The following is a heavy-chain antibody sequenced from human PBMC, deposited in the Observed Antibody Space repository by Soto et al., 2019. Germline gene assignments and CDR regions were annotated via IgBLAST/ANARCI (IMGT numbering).Heavy chain of an antibody. CDR2: IYPGDSDT. J-gene: IGHJ6*02. CDR3: ARHGVVVVPAARKNYYYYGMDV. CDR1: GYSFTSYW. V-gene: IGHV5-51*01. Sequence: GESLKISCKGSGYSFTSYWIGWVRQMPGKGLEWMGIIYPGDSDTRYSPSFQGQVTISADKSISTAYLQWSSLKASDTAMYYCARHGVVVVPAARKNYYYYGMDVWGQGTTVTVS. D-gene: IGHD2-2*01.